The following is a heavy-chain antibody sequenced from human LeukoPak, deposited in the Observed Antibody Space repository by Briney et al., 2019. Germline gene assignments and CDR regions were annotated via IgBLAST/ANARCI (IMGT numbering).Heavy chain of an antibody. J-gene: IGHJ4*02. Sequence: GRSLRLSCAASGFTSSSYAMHWVRQAPGKGLEWVAVISYDGSNKYYADSVKGRFTISRDNSKNTLYLQMNSLRAEDTAVYYCAREKGSYSSSWFDYWGQGTLVTVSS. CDR1: GFTSSSYA. V-gene: IGHV3-30*01. D-gene: IGHD6-13*01. CDR2: ISYDGSNK. CDR3: AREKGSYSSSWFDY.